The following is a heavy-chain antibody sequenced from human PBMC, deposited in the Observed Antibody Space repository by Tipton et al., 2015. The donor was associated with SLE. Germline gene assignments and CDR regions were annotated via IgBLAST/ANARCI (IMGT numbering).Heavy chain of an antibody. CDR1: GFTFSSYW. D-gene: IGHD2-21*01. Sequence: SLRLSCAASGFTFSSYWRSWVRQAPGKGLEWVGRIKSKTDGGTTDYAAPVKGRFTISRDDSKNTLYLQMNSLKTEDTAVYYCTTGGGDSSSHWDYWGQGTLVTLSS. CDR3: TTGGGDSSSHWDY. V-gene: IGHV3-15*01. CDR2: IKSKTDGGTT. J-gene: IGHJ4*02.